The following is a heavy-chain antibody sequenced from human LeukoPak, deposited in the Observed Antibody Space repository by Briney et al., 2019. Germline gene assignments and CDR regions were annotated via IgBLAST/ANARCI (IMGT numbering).Heavy chain of an antibody. D-gene: IGHD6-13*01. CDR1: GFTFSSYA. Sequence: PGGSLRLSCAASGFTFSSYAMSWVRQAPGKGLEWVSAISGSGGSTYYADSVKGRFTISRDNSKNTLYLQMNSLRAEDTAVYYCAKEGIAAAGGGPYGMDVWGQGTTVSVSS. V-gene: IGHV3-23*01. CDR3: AKEGIAAAGGGPYGMDV. CDR2: ISGSGGST. J-gene: IGHJ6*02.